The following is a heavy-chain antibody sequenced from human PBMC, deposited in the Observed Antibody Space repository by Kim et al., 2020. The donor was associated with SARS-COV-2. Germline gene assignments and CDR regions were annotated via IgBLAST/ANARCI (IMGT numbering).Heavy chain of an antibody. V-gene: IGHV4-61*02. J-gene: IGHJ6*02. CDR3: ARVDHDSSGYYYGTYYYGMDV. CDR1: GGSISSGSYY. CDR2: IYTSGST. D-gene: IGHD3-22*01. Sequence: SETLSLTCTVSGGSISSGSYYWSWIRQPAGKGLEWIGRIYTSGSTNYNPSLKSRVTISVDTSKNQFSLKLSSVTAADTAVYYCARVDHDSSGYYYGTYYYGMDVWGQGTTVTVSS.